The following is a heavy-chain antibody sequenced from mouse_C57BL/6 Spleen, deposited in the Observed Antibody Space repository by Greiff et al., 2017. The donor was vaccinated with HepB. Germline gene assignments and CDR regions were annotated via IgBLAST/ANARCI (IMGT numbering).Heavy chain of an antibody. Sequence: EVQLQQSGAELVRPGASVKLSCTASGFNIKDDYMHWVKQRPEQGLEWIGWIDPENGDTEYASKFQGKATITADTSSNTAYLQLSSLTSEDTAVYYCTYYSSFFDYWGQGTTLTVSS. CDR3: TYYSSFFDY. D-gene: IGHD2-5*01. CDR1: GFNIKDDY. V-gene: IGHV14-4*01. CDR2: IDPENGDT. J-gene: IGHJ2*01.